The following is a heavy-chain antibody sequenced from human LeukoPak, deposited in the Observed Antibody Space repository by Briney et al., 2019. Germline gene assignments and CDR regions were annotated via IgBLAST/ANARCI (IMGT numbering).Heavy chain of an antibody. D-gene: IGHD6-19*01. CDR3: ARALGYSSGWYGYFDY. Sequence: SETLSLTCAVYGGSFNNYYWSWIRQPPGKGLEWIGEINHSGSTNYNPSLKSRLTISVDTPKNQFSLKLSSVTAADTVVYYCARALGYSSGWYGYFDYWGQGTLVTVSS. J-gene: IGHJ4*02. V-gene: IGHV4-34*01. CDR2: INHSGST. CDR1: GGSFNNYY.